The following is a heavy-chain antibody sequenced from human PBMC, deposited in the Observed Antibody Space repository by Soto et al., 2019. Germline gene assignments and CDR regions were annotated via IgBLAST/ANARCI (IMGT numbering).Heavy chain of an antibody. D-gene: IGHD6-13*01. J-gene: IGHJ4*02. CDR3: ARGAAAGAPKLSFDY. Sequence: PSETLSLTCTVSGGSISSYYWSWIRQPPGKGLEWIGYIYYSGSTNYNPSLKSRVTISVDTSKNQFSLKLSSVTAADTAVYYCARGAAAGAPKLSFDYWGQGTLVTVSS. CDR2: IYYSGST. V-gene: IGHV4-59*01. CDR1: GGSISSYY.